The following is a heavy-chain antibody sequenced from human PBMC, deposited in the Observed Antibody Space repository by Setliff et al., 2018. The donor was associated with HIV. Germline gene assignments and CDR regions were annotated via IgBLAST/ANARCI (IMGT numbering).Heavy chain of an antibody. J-gene: IGHJ5*02. CDR3: ARSTVGAGASFP. CDR2: ISHSGNT. V-gene: IGHV4-61*01. D-gene: IGHD1-26*01. Sequence: SETLSLTCTVSNGSISSGTFYWNWIRQPPGKGLEWIGCISHSGNTNFNPSLNSRVTISLDTSKNQFSLRLTSLTAADTAIYYCARSTVGAGASFPWGRGILVTVSS. CDR1: NGSISSGTFY.